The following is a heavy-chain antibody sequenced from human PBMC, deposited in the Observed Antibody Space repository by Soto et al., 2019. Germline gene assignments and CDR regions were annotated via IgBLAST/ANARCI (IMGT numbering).Heavy chain of an antibody. J-gene: IGHJ4*02. CDR1: GGSIRSYY. V-gene: IGHV4-59*08. Sequence: SETLSLTCTVSGGSIRSYYWSWIRQPPGRGLEWIGSIYFSGSTHYNASLTSRVIISVDTSRNQFSLRLNSVTATDTAVYYCARHVRGWQLMLDNWGQGSLVTVSS. CDR2: IYFSGST. CDR3: ARHVRGWQLMLDN. D-gene: IGHD2-15*01.